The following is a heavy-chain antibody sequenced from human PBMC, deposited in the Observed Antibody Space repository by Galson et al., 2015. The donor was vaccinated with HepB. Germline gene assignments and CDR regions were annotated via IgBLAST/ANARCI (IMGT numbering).Heavy chain of an antibody. V-gene: IGHV3-9*01. J-gene: IGHJ4*02. Sequence: SLRLSCAASGFAFDEYAMHWVRQPPGKGLEWVTGIDWKSGKIDYADSVKGRFTISRDNAKSSLYLQMNSLRAEDTAMYYCVKDASRNYGDYLDYLDYWGQGTLVTVSS. CDR2: IDWKSGKI. CDR1: GFAFDEYA. CDR3: VKDASRNYGDYLDYLDY. D-gene: IGHD4-17*01.